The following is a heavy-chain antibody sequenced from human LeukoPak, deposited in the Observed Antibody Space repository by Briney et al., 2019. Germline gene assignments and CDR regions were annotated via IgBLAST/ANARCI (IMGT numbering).Heavy chain of an antibody. Sequence: GGSLRLSCAASGFTLSNYAMSWVRPAPGKGLEWVSAIIGSASSTYHADSVKGRFTISRDNSKNTLYLQMNSLRAEDTGVYYCAKGSKVMGFITKYHYMDVWGKGTTVTISS. CDR3: AKGSKVMGFITKYHYMDV. CDR2: IIGSASST. CDR1: GFTLSNYA. D-gene: IGHD3-22*01. V-gene: IGHV3-23*01. J-gene: IGHJ6*03.